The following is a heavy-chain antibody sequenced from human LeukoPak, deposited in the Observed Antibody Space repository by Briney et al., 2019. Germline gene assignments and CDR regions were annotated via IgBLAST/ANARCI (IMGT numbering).Heavy chain of an antibody. Sequence: GGSLRLSCAASGFTFSSYAMHWVRQAPGKGLEWVAVISYDGSNKYYADSVKGRFTISRDNSKNTLYLQMNSLRAEDMAVYYCARDAYSSSWLDYWGQGTLVTVSS. J-gene: IGHJ4*02. CDR2: ISYDGSNK. V-gene: IGHV3-30*04. CDR3: ARDAYSSSWLDY. D-gene: IGHD6-13*01. CDR1: GFTFSSYA.